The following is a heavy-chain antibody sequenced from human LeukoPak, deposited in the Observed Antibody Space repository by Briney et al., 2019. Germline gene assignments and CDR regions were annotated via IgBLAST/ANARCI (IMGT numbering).Heavy chain of an antibody. V-gene: IGHV1-2*02. Sequence: ASVKVSCKASGYTFTNYGISWVRQAPGQGLEWMGWINSNSGGPKYAQKFQGRVTMTRDTSISTVYMELNTLISDDTAVYYCARYLSGYDYFDYWGQGTLVTVSS. D-gene: IGHD5-12*01. CDR1: GYTFTNYG. CDR2: INSNSGGP. J-gene: IGHJ4*02. CDR3: ARYLSGYDYFDY.